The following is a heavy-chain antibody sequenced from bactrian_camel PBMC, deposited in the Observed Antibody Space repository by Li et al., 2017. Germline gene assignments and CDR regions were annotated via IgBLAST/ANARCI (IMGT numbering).Heavy chain of an antibody. CDR2: IWTAYGVT. CDR3: AARVRIISDYLSSESYGY. Sequence: HVQLVESGGGSVQAGGSLRLSCQASGWTLSDNYAAWFRQVSGKDREAVAHIWTAYGVTYYADFVKGRFTISRSHADNTIYLRMDSLKPEDTGMYYCAARVRIISDYLSSESYGYWGQGTQVTVS. J-gene: IGHJ4*01. V-gene: IGHV3S63*01. CDR1: GWTLSDNY. D-gene: IGHD2*01.